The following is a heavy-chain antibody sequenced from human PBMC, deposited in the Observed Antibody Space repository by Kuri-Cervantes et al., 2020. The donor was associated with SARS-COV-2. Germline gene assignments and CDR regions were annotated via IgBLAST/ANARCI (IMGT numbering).Heavy chain of an antibody. J-gene: IGHJ4*02. CDR2: IKSKTDGGTT. CDR3: TTLIDY. CDR1: GFTFNTYN. V-gene: IGHV3-15*01. Sequence: GESLKISCTASGFTFNTYNMKWVRQAPGKGLEWVGRIKSKTDGGTTDYAAPVKGRFTISRDDSKNTLYLQMNSLKTEDTVVYYCTTLIDYWGQGALVTVSS.